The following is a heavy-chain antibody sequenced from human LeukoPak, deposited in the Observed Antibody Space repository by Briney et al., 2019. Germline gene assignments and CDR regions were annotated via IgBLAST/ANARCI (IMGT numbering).Heavy chain of an antibody. V-gene: IGHV1-46*01. Sequence: ASVKVSCKASGYTFTTYHIHWVRQAPGQGLEWMGIINPSGGSTRYAQKFQGRVTMTRDTSTSTVYMEVSSLRSEDTAVYYCARELGGYDSLWGQGTLVTVSS. D-gene: IGHD5-12*01. J-gene: IGHJ4*02. CDR3: ARELGGYDSL. CDR2: INPSGGST. CDR1: GYTFTTYH.